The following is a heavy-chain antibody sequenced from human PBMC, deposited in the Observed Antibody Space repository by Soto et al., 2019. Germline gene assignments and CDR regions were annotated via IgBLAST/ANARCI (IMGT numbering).Heavy chain of an antibody. CDR3: ARRAEANGWNGFGADKYYFDF. CDR2: MNPNTGNS. Sequence: ASVKVSCKASGYTFTSYDIYWVRQATGQGLEWMGWMNPNTGNSAYAHKFQGRVTMTSDTSISTAHMELSSLRSEDTAVYYCARRAEANGWNGFGADKYYFDFWGQGTLVTVSS. J-gene: IGHJ4*02. D-gene: IGHD1-1*01. V-gene: IGHV1-8*01. CDR1: GYTFTSYD.